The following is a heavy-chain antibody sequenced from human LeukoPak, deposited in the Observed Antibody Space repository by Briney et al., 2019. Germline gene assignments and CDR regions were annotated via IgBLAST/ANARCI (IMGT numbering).Heavy chain of an antibody. J-gene: IGHJ4*02. Sequence: GGSLRLSCAASGFTFSTYAMSWVRHAPGKRLEWVSAISGSGDGTYYADSVKGRFTISRDNSKNTLYLQMNSLRAEDTAVYYCAKGWIQLWLMVYWGQGTLVTVSS. D-gene: IGHD5-18*01. CDR1: GFTFSTYA. V-gene: IGHV3-23*01. CDR3: AKGWIQLWLMVY. CDR2: ISGSGDGT.